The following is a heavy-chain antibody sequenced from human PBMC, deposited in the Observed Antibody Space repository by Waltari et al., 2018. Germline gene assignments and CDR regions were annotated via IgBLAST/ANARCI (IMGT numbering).Heavy chain of an antibody. D-gene: IGHD3-22*01. J-gene: IGHJ4*02. Sequence: QVQLVQSGAEVKKPGSSVKVSCKASGGTFSNYVISWVRQAPGQGLEWMGGFIPIFVPPPYAQKFQGRVTSIAYDSTSTVYMELSSLRSEDTAVYYCARSYYYDRIGDYPSLGAFDYWGQGTLVTVSS. V-gene: IGHV1-69*12. CDR3: ARSYYYDRIGDYPSLGAFDY. CDR1: GGTFSNYV. CDR2: FIPIFVPP.